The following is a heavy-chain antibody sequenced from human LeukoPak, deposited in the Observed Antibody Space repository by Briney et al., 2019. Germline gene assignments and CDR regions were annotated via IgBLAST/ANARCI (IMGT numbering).Heavy chain of an antibody. D-gene: IGHD5-24*01. V-gene: IGHV4-59*11. J-gene: IGHJ4*02. Sequence: WDTLPLICSVSGGHISSHYWRGIREPPGKALEWIGYLYYSGSTKYNPSLKSRGTISVDTSKNQCSLKLSSVTAADTAVYYCARGVRDGYNLSWFFDYWGQGTLVTVSS. CDR1: GGHISSHY. CDR2: LYYSGST. CDR3: ARGVRDGYNLSWFFDY.